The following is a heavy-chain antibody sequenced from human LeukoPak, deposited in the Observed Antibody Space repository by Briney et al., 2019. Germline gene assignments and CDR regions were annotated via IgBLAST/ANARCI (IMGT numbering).Heavy chain of an antibody. CDR3: AKDSGYSYGPRGGFDY. D-gene: IGHD5-18*01. CDR1: GFTFSTYA. V-gene: IGHV3-23*01. CDR2: ISGSGGST. Sequence: GGSLRLSCAASGFTFSTYAMSWVRQAPGKGLEWVSAISGSGGSTYYADSVKGRFTISRDNSKNTLYLQMNSLRAEDTAVYYCAKDSGYSYGPRGGFDYWGQGTLVTVSS. J-gene: IGHJ4*02.